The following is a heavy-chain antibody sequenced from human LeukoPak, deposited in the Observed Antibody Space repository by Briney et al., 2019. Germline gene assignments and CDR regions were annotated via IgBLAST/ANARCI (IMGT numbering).Heavy chain of an antibody. CDR2: ISGSGGST. Sequence: PGGSLRLSCAASGFTFSSYAMNWVRQAPGKGLEWVSAISGSGGSTYYADSVKGRFTISRDNSKNTLYLQMNSLRAEDTAVYYCAKAGAMGLYFDYWGQGTLVTVSS. V-gene: IGHV3-23*01. D-gene: IGHD5-18*01. CDR1: GFTFSSYA. CDR3: AKAGAMGLYFDY. J-gene: IGHJ4*02.